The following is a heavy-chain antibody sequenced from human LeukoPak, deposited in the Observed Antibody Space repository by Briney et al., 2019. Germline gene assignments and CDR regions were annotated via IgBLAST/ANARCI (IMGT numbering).Heavy chain of an antibody. Sequence: ASVKVSCKASGYTFTSYGISWVRQAPGQGLEWMGWISAYNGNTNYAQKLQGRVTMTTDTSTSTAYMELRSLRSDDTAVYYCARDPLALAYYGSGSYCNREHWFDPWGQGTLVTVSS. J-gene: IGHJ5*02. CDR3: ARDPLALAYYGSGSYCNREHWFDP. D-gene: IGHD3-10*01. CDR1: GYTFTSYG. V-gene: IGHV1-18*04. CDR2: ISAYNGNT.